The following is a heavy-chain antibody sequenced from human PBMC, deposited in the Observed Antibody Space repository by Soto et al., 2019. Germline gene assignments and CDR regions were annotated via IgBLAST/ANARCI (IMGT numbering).Heavy chain of an antibody. CDR3: VKDEGAAAGTFAFDI. J-gene: IGHJ3*02. V-gene: IGHV3-64D*09. CDR1: GFTFSSYA. CDR2: ISSNGGST. Sequence: GGSLRLSCSASGFTFSSYAMHWVRQAPGKGLEYVSAISSNGGSTYYADSVKGRFTISRDNSKNTQYLQMSSLRAEDTAVYYCVKDEGAAAGTFAFDIWGQGTMVTVSS. D-gene: IGHD6-13*01.